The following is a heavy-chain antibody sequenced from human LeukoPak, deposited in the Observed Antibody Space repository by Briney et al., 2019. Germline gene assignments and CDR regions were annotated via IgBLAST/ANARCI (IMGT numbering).Heavy chain of an antibody. CDR1: GYTFDSYA. CDR2: ISGTGGNT. Sequence: GGSLRLSCAASGYTFDSYAMSWVRQVPGKGLAWVSAISGTGGNTFYAGPVKGRFTISRDNSKNTLYLQMNSLRVEDTAVYYCAKGGGSGTYYYSWFDPWGQGALVTVSS. CDR3: AKGGGSGTYYYSWFDP. V-gene: IGHV3-23*01. J-gene: IGHJ5*02. D-gene: IGHD3-22*01.